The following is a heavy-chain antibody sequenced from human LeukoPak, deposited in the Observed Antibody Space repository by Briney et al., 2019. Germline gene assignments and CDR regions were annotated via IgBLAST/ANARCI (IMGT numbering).Heavy chain of an antibody. Sequence: GESLKISCKGSGYSFTSYWIGWVRQMPGKGLEWMGIIYPGDSDTRYSPSFQGQVTISADKSISTAYLQWSSLKASDTAMYYCARHRAYWYSSSLGVDYWGQGTLVTVSS. CDR2: IYPGDSDT. V-gene: IGHV5-51*01. CDR3: ARHRAYWYSSSLGVDY. D-gene: IGHD6-13*01. CDR1: GYSFTSYW. J-gene: IGHJ4*02.